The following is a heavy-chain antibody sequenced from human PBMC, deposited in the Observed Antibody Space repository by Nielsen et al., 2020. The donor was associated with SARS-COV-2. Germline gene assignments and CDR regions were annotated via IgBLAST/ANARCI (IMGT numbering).Heavy chain of an antibody. V-gene: IGHV3-9*01. J-gene: IGHJ4*02. Sequence: SLKISCAASGFTFDDYAMHWVRQAPGKGLEWVSGISWNSGSIGYADSVKGRFTISRDNAKNSLYLQMNSLRAEDTALYYCAKGLYYDSSGYGYWGQGTLVTVSS. CDR2: ISWNSGSI. CDR3: AKGLYYDSSGYGY. D-gene: IGHD3-22*01. CDR1: GFTFDDYA.